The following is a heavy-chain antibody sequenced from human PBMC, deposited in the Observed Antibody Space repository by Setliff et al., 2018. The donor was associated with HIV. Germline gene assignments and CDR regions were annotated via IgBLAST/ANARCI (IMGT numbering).Heavy chain of an antibody. D-gene: IGHD5-12*01. J-gene: IGHJ6*03. CDR1: GFTFDDYT. V-gene: IGHV3-43*01. Sequence: GGSLRLSCAASGFTFDDYTMHWVRQAPGKAPEWVSLISWDGYNTYYADSVQGRFTISRDNSKNTVSLEMNSLRVEDTGVYYCAKGRRPVDLVSTSIRYYFYMGVWGKGTTVTVSS. CDR2: ISWDGYNT. CDR3: AKGRRPVDLVSTSIRYYFYMGV.